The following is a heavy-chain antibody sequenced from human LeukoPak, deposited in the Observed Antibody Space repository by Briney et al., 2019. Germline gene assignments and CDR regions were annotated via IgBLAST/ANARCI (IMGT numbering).Heavy chain of an antibody. J-gene: IGHJ4*02. CDR3: VRFRQSDSSDY. CDR2: IRNAANGYTT. Sequence: GGSLRLSCDASGFTFSGHYMDWVRQAPGKGLEWVGRIRNAANGYTTDYATSVKGRFIISRDDSRNSLYLQMSSLKTEDTALYYCVRFRQSDSSDYWGQGTLVTVSS. D-gene: IGHD3-3*01. CDR1: GFTFSGHY. V-gene: IGHV3-72*01.